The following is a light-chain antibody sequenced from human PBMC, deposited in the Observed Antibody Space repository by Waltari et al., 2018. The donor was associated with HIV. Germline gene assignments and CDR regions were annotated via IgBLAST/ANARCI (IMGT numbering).Light chain of an antibody. V-gene: IGLV2-14*03. CDR1: TSDVGGYNS. Sequence: QSALTQPASVSGSPGQSITISCTGTTSDVGGYNSVSWYQQHPGKATKLVILEVRSRPSGVSNSFSGSKSGNTASLTISGLQAEDEAYYYCRSYTSSDTVVFGGGTKVTVL. J-gene: IGLJ2*01. CDR3: RSYTSSDTVV. CDR2: EVR.